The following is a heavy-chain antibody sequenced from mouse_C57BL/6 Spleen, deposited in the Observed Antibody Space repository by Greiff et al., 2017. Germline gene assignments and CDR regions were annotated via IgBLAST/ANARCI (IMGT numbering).Heavy chain of an antibody. CDR3: DRGGIWYYGSSYDY. D-gene: IGHD1-1*01. V-gene: IGHV1-64*01. CDR2: IHPNSGST. J-gene: IGHJ2*01. CDR1: GFTFTSYW. Sequence: QVQLQQPGAELVKPGASVKLSCKASGFTFTSYWMHWVKQRPGQGLEWIGMIHPNSGSTNYNEKFKSKATLTVDKSSSTAYMQLSSLTSEDSAVCFCDRGGIWYYGSSYDYWGQGTTLTVSS.